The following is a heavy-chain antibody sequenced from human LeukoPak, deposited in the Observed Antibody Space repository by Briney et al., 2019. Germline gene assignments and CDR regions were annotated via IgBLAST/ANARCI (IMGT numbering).Heavy chain of an antibody. CDR2: ISGSGGST. CDR1: GFTFSSYA. CDR3: AKHKNYDFWSGPESYYFDY. J-gene: IGHJ4*02. Sequence: GGSLRLSCAASGFTFSSYAMSWVRQAPGKGLEWVSAISGSGGSTYYADSVKGRFTISRDNSKNTLYLQMNSLRAEDTAVYYCAKHKNYDFWSGPESYYFDYWGQGTLVTVSS. D-gene: IGHD3-3*01. V-gene: IGHV3-23*01.